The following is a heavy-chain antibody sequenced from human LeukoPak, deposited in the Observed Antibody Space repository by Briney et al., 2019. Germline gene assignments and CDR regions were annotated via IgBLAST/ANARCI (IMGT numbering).Heavy chain of an antibody. CDR1: GFTFSSYS. V-gene: IGHV3-21*01. CDR3: ARDQDEVLRYFDWLSPPSSFDY. CDR2: ISSSSSYI. Sequence: PGGSLRLSCAASGFTFSSYSMNWVRQAPGKGLEWVSSISSSSSYIYYADSVKGRFTISRDNAKNSLYLQMNSLGAEDTAVYYCARDQDEVLRYFDWLSPPSSFDYWGQGTLVTVSS. J-gene: IGHJ4*02. D-gene: IGHD3-9*01.